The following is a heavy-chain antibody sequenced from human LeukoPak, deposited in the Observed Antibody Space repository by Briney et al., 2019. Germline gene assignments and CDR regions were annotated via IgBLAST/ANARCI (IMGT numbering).Heavy chain of an antibody. Sequence: PGGSLRLSCVASEFTFSSYSMIWVRQAPGKGLEWISYISNGSGNRYYADSVKGRFTISRDNGNNLLYLQMNSLKADDTGVYYCARAAKWEFHQHYMDVWGKGTTVAVSS. D-gene: IGHD1-26*01. CDR1: EFTFSSYS. V-gene: IGHV3-48*01. CDR2: ISNGSGNR. J-gene: IGHJ6*03. CDR3: ARAAKWEFHQHYMDV.